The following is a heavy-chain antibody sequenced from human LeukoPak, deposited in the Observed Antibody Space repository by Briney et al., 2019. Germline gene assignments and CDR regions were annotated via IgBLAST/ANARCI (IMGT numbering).Heavy chain of an antibody. V-gene: IGHV3-23*01. D-gene: IGHD3-22*01. CDR1: RFSFSTYA. J-gene: IGHJ4*02. CDR2: IRGRGGRT. CDR3: EKERSSSGCFDY. Sequence: GGSLRLPCAASRFSFSTYAMSCVRQSPGKGLEWVSAIRGRGGRTYYADSVKRRFTVTRDNAKNTLYLQMKSLRAEDTIVYYYEKERSSSGCFDYWGQGTLVTVSS.